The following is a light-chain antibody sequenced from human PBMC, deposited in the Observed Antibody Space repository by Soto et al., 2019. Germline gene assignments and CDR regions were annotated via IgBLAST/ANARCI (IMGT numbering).Light chain of an antibody. J-gene: IGLJ1*01. CDR2: EVN. CDR1: SSDVGGYNY. V-gene: IGLV2-8*01. Sequence: QSALTQPPSASGSPGQSVTISCTGTSSDVGGYNYVSWYQQYPGKVPKLMVYEVNKRPSGVPDRFSGSKSGNTASLTVSGLQADDEADYYCTSYARGHNVFGTGTKVTVL. CDR3: TSYARGHNV.